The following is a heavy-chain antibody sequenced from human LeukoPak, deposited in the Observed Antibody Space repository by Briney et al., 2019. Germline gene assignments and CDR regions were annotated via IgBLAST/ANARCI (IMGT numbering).Heavy chain of an antibody. CDR2: IYTSGST. CDR1: GGSISSYY. D-gene: IGHD3-22*01. Sequence: PSETLSLTCTVSGGSISSYYWSWIRQPAGKGLEWIGRIYTSGSTNYNPSLKSRVTMSVDTSKNQFSLKLSSVTAADTAVYYCARDGRRSHSSGYPEWDIWFDPWGQGTLVTVSS. CDR3: ARDGRRSHSSGYPEWDIWFDP. V-gene: IGHV4-4*07. J-gene: IGHJ5*02.